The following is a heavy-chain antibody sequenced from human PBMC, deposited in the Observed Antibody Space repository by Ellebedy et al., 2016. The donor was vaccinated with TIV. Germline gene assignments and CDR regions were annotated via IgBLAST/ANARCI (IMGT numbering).Heavy chain of an antibody. CDR2: ISDDGNK. Sequence: GESLKISXTASGFTFSKYGMHWVRQAPGKGLEWVAVISDDGNKYYADSVKGRFTISRDNIRNTVFLQMDSLGVDDTAVYFCARDWGFSWYFVFDYWGQGALVTVSS. CDR1: GFTFSKYG. J-gene: IGHJ4*02. V-gene: IGHV3-30*03. CDR3: ARDWGFSWYFVFDY. D-gene: IGHD6-13*01.